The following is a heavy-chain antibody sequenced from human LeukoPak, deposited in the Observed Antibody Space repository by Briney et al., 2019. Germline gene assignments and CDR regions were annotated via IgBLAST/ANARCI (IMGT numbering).Heavy chain of an antibody. CDR1: GYTFTSYG. CDR3: ARDGGFGGLDY. V-gene: IGHV1-46*01. Sequence: GASVKVSCKASGYTFTSYGISWVRQAPGQGLEWMGIINPSGGSTSYAQKFQGRVTMTRDTSTSTVYMELSSLRSEDTAVYYCARDGGFGGLDYWGQGTLVTVSS. D-gene: IGHD3-3*01. J-gene: IGHJ4*02. CDR2: INPSGGST.